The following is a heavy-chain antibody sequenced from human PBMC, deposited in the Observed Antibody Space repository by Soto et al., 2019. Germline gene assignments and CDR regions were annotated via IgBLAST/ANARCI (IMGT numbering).Heavy chain of an antibody. D-gene: IGHD3-3*01. Sequence: TLSLTCTVSGGSISSGGYYWSWIRQHPGKGLEWIGYIYYSGSTYYNPSLKSRVTISVDTSKNQFSLKLSSVTAADTAVYYCARVLAGITIFGVAPRDFDYWGQGTLVTVSS. CDR1: GGSISSGGYY. J-gene: IGHJ4*02. CDR2: IYYSGST. CDR3: ARVLAGITIFGVAPRDFDY. V-gene: IGHV4-31*03.